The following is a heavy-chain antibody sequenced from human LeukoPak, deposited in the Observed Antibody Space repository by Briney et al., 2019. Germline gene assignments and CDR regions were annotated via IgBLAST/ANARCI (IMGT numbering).Heavy chain of an antibody. Sequence: SETLSLTCTVSGGSISSYYWSWIRQPPGKGLEWIGYNYYSGSTNYNPSLKSRVTISVDTSKNQFSLKLSSVTAADTAVYYCARVRIAVADYYFDYWGQGTLVTVSS. V-gene: IGHV4-59*01. J-gene: IGHJ4*02. CDR2: NYYSGST. CDR1: GGSISSYY. D-gene: IGHD6-19*01. CDR3: ARVRIAVADYYFDY.